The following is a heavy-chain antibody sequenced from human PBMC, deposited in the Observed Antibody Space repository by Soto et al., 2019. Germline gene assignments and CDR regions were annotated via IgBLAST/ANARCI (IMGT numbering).Heavy chain of an antibody. CDR2: IYSGGYT. J-gene: IGHJ4*02. Sequence: EVQLVESGGGLIQPGGSLRLSCAVSGFTVSNNYMSWVRQAPGKGLEGVSVIYSGGYTAYGDSVKGRFTISRDNPKHPLYSPYDSRRAAGSAVYYCPTHPGGGGYWGQGTLVTVSS. CDR3: PTHPGGGGY. CDR1: GFTVSNNY. V-gene: IGHV3-53*01. D-gene: IGHD3-10*01.